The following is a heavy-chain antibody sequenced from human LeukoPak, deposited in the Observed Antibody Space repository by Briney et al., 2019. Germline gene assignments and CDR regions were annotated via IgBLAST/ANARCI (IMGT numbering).Heavy chain of an antibody. J-gene: IGHJ4*02. CDR3: AREASSVVVPATNSVDY. V-gene: IGHV3-21*01. Sequence: GGSLRLSCAASGFTFSSYSMNWVRQSPGKGLEGVSAINGGSSHVVYGDSVKGRFTISRDNAKNSLYLQMNSLRAEDTAVYYCAREASSVVVPATNSVDYWGQGTLVTVSS. CDR1: GFTFSSYS. D-gene: IGHD2-2*01. CDR2: INGGSSHV.